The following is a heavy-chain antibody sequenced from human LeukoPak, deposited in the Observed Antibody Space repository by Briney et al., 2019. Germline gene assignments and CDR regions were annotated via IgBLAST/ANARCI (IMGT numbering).Heavy chain of an antibody. D-gene: IGHD3-16*02. CDR2: INHSGRT. CDR3: ARGGFHDYVWGSYRYTAPIY. V-gene: IGHV4-34*01. CDR1: GGSLSGYY. J-gene: IGHJ4*02. Sequence: PRECLSLAFSVHGGSLSGYYCGSIRQPPGKGLGWIGEINHSGRTNYNPSLKSRVTISVDTSKTQFSLKLSSVTAADTAVYYCARGGFHDYVWGSYRYTAPIYWGKGTLVTVSS.